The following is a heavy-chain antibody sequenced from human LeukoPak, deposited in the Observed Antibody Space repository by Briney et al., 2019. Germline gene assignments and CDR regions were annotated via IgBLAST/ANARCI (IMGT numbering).Heavy chain of an antibody. CDR2: IYYSGST. D-gene: IGHD5-18*01. Sequence: SETLSLTCTVSGGSISSYYWSWVRQPPGKGLEWIGYIYYSGSTNYNPSLKSRVTISVDTSKNQFSLKLSSVTAADTAVYYCARDGYSYGYYYYYYMDVWGKGTTVTVSS. J-gene: IGHJ6*03. V-gene: IGHV4-59*01. CDR3: ARDGYSYGYYYYYYMDV. CDR1: GGSISSYY.